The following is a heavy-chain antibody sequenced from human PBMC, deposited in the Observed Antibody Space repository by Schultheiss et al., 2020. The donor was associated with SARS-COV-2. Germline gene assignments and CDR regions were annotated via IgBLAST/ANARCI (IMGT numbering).Heavy chain of an antibody. CDR1: GGSISSGSYY. CDR3: ASGYSSSWSTDAFDI. J-gene: IGHJ3*02. Sequence: SQTLSLTCTVSGGSISSGSYYWGWIRQPPGKGLEWIGSIYYSGSTYYNPSLKSRVTISVDTSKNQFSLKLSSVTAADTAVYYCASGYSSSWSTDAFDIWGQGTMVTVSS. CDR2: IYYSGST. D-gene: IGHD6-13*01. V-gene: IGHV4-39*01.